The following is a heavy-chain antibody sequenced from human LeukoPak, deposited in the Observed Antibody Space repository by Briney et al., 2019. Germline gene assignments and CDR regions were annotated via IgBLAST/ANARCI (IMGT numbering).Heavy chain of an antibody. J-gene: IGHJ4*02. Sequence: PGGSLRLSCAVSGFTFSNYWMHWVRQAPGKGLVWVSCISSDGSSTNYADSVKGRFSISRDNAKNTLCLHMNSLRAEDTALYYCARPMISVMSLGADFWGQGSLVTASS. D-gene: IGHD3/OR15-3a*01. CDR2: ISSDGSST. CDR3: ARPMISVMSLGADF. V-gene: IGHV3-74*01. CDR1: GFTFSNYW.